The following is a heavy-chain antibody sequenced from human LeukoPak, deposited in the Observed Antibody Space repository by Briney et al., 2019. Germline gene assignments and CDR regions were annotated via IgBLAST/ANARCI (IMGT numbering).Heavy chain of an antibody. D-gene: IGHD3-10*01. Sequence: ASVTVSCKGSGYTFTYYYMHWVRQAPGKGLEWMGWINTNSGGRNYVQKFQGRVTMNSETSISTAYIELSRLRSDDTAVYYCATHTMVRGVILDYWGQATLVTLSS. V-gene: IGHV1-2*02. CDR3: ATHTMVRGVILDY. CDR2: INTNSGGR. J-gene: IGHJ4*02. CDR1: GYTFTYYY.